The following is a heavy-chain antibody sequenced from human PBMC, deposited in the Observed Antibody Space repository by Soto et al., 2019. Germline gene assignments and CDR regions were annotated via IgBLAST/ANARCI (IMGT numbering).Heavy chain of an antibody. CDR3: ARDGPPRRAQLLYGWRYNWFDP. CDR2: IKQDGSEK. J-gene: IGHJ5*02. D-gene: IGHD2-2*02. Sequence: GGSLRLSCAASGFTFSSYWMSWVRQAPGKGLEWVANIKQDGSEKYFVDSVKCRFTISRDNAKNSLYLQMSSLRAEDTAVYYCARDGPPRRAQLLYGWRYNWFDPWGQGTLVTVSS. CDR1: GFTFSSYW. V-gene: IGHV3-7*05.